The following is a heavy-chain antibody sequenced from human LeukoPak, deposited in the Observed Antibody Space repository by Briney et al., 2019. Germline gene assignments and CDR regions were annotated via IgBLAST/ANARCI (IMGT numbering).Heavy chain of an antibody. CDR1: GYSINSYW. D-gene: IGHD2-15*01. V-gene: IGHV5-51*01. Sequence: GESPMTSCHGSGYSINSYWIGCVRQMPGKGLELVGINYPGNSDTRHSPSFQGHITISADKSINTAYLRWSSLKASDIAMYYCARAYYYGGGSCKLEYWCQGTLVTVSS. J-gene: IGHJ4*02. CDR3: ARAYYYGGGSCKLEY. CDR2: NYPGNSDT.